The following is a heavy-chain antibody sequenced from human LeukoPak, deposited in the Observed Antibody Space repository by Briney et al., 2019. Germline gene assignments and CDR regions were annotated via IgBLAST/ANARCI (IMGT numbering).Heavy chain of an antibody. V-gene: IGHV4-39*01. CDR2: IYYSGST. CDR3: ARHYYYERYFDY. CDR1: GGSISSSSYY. D-gene: IGHD3-22*01. Sequence: SETLSLTCTVSGGSISSSSYYWGWIRQPPGKGLEWIGSIYYSGSTYYNPSLKSRVTISVDTSKNQFSLKLSSVTAADTAVYYCARHYYYERYFDYWGQGTLVTVSS. J-gene: IGHJ4*02.